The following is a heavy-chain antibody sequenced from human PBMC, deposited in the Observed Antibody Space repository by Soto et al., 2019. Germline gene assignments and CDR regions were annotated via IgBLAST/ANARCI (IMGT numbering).Heavy chain of an antibody. Sequence: LRLSCAASGFKFSNYAMSWVRQAPGKGLEWVPLISATGGGTYYADSVKGRFTISRDNSHNTLYLQVHSLTAEDTAVYYCAKDRRAGGNSAFYFDFWGQGAQVTVSS. D-gene: IGHD3-16*01. CDR1: GFKFSNYA. CDR2: ISATGGGT. V-gene: IGHV3-23*01. J-gene: IGHJ4*02. CDR3: AKDRRAGGNSAFYFDF.